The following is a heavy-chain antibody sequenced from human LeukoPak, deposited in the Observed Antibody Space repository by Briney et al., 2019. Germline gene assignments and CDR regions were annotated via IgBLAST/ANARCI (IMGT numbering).Heavy chain of an antibody. CDR3: ARSTSTSSPSRI. D-gene: IGHD2-2*01. CDR2: TSAYNGNT. V-gene: IGHV1-18*01. CDR1: GYTFTSYG. J-gene: IGHJ3*02. Sequence: ASVKVSCKASGYTFTSYGISWVRQAPGQGLEWMGWTSAYNGNTNYAQKLQGSVTMTTDTSTSTAYMELRSLRSDGTAVYYCARSTSTSSPSRIWGQGTMVTVSS.